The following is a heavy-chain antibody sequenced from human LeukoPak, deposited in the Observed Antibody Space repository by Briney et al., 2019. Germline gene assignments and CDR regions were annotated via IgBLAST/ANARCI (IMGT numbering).Heavy chain of an antibody. CDR1: GGSISCGSYY. D-gene: IGHD3-22*01. Sequence: SETLSLTCTVSGGSISCGSYYWSWIRQPAGKGLEWIGRIYTSGSTNYNPSLKSRVTISVDTSKNQFSLKLSSVTAADTAVYYCARVPDSSGYYSQHTGAFDIWGQGTMVTVSS. CDR2: IYTSGST. CDR3: ARVPDSSGYYSQHTGAFDI. V-gene: IGHV4-61*02. J-gene: IGHJ3*02.